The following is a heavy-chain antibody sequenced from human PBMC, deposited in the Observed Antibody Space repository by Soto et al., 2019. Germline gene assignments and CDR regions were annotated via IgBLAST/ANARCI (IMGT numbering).Heavy chain of an antibody. Sequence: PEETLSLTCTVSGGSMSPNYWSWFRQPPGRGLEWVGYIYYAGSTSYNPSLKSRVTISLETSKSQFSLRLSSVTAADTAVYFCARLCFYYQSLDPWGPGPLVTVSS. CDR1: GGSMSPNY. J-gene: IGHJ5*02. V-gene: IGHV4-59*08. CDR3: ARLCFYYQSLDP. D-gene: IGHD3-22*01. CDR2: IYYAGST.